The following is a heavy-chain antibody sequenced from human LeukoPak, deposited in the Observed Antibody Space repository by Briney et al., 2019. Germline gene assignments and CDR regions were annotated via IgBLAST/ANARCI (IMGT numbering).Heavy chain of an antibody. V-gene: IGHV3-7*01. CDR1: GFTFSNYW. Sequence: PGGSLRLSCAASGFTFSNYWMSWVRQAPGKGLEWVANIKQDGSEKSYVDSVKGRFTISRDNAKNTLYLQMNSLRDEDTAVYYCAGMNSYGSFDYWGQGTLVTVSS. CDR3: AGMNSYGSFDY. CDR2: IKQDGSEK. J-gene: IGHJ4*02. D-gene: IGHD5-18*01.